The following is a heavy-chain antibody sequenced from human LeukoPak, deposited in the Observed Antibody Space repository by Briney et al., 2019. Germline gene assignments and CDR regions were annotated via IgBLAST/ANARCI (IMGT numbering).Heavy chain of an antibody. D-gene: IGHD2-2*01. CDR3: ARQRYCSSTSCYSRIDY. V-gene: IGHV4-39*01. J-gene: IGHJ4*02. CDR1: GGSFSGYY. Sequence: SETLSLTCAVYGGSFSGYYWGWIRQPPGKGLEWIGSIYYSGSTYYNPSLKSRVTISVDTSKNQFSLKLSSVTAADTAVYYCARQRYCSSTSCYSRIDYWGQGTLVTVSS. CDR2: IYYSGST.